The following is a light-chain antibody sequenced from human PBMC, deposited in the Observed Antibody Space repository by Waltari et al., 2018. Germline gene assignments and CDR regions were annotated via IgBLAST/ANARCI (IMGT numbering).Light chain of an antibody. CDR3: QTWDSSFVI. V-gene: IGLV3-1*01. CDR2: QDI. J-gene: IGLJ2*01. Sequence: SYQLTQPSSVSVSSVQTASIPCSGDKLGDKYVCWYQQKPGQSPVLVIYQDIKRPSGIPERISGSNSGNTATLTISGTQAMDEADYYCQTWDSSFVIFGGGTKLTVL. CDR1: KLGDKY.